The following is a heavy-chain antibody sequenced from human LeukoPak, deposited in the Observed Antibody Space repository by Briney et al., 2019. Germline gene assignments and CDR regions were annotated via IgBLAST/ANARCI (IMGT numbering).Heavy chain of an antibody. Sequence: PGGSLRLSCAASGFTFHNFAMSWVRQAPGKGLDCVSSISSSGEFTFYADSVKGRFTIFRDNSRYTLYLQMNSLRAEDAAMYYCVKDRPNYYESNGDYYKRDGDFWGQGTLVTVSA. D-gene: IGHD3-22*01. V-gene: IGHV3-23*01. CDR2: ISSSGEFT. CDR3: VKDRPNYYESNGDYYKRDGDF. CDR1: GFTFHNFA. J-gene: IGHJ4*02.